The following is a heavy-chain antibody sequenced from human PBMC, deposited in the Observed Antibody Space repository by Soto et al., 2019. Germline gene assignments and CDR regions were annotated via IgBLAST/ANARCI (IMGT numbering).Heavy chain of an antibody. CDR2: IYYSGST. CDR1: GGSISSGGYY. CDR3: ARDKSYYDSSGYPRFDY. V-gene: IGHV4-31*03. D-gene: IGHD3-22*01. Sequence: SETLSLTCTVSGGSISSGGYYWSWIRQHPGKGLEWIGYIYYSGSTYYNPSLKSRVTISVDTSKNQFSLKLSSVTAADTAVYYCARDKSYYDSSGYPRFDYWGQGTLVTVS. J-gene: IGHJ4*02.